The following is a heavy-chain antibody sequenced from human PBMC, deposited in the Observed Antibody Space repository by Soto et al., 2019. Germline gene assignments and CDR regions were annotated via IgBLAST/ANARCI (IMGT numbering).Heavy chain of an antibody. V-gene: IGHV1-18*04. Sequence: ASVKVSCKASGYTFTSYGISWVRQAPGQGLEWMGWISAYNGNTNYAQKLQGRVTMTTDTSTSTAYMELRSLRSDDTAVYYCARSGPAAISGGGYYYYGMDVWGQGXTVTVYS. J-gene: IGHJ6*02. CDR2: ISAYNGNT. D-gene: IGHD2-2*02. CDR1: GYTFTSYG. CDR3: ARSGPAAISGGGYYYYGMDV.